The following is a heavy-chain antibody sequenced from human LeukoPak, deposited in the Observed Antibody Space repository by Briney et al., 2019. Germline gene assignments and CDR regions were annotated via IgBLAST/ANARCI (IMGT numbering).Heavy chain of an antibody. CDR1: GFTFWSYW. J-gene: IGHJ4*02. CDR3: AREEI. CDR2: IKEDGSEK. Sequence: GGSLRLSCAASGFTFWSYWMSWVRQAPGKGLEWVANIKEDGSEKYYVDSVKGRFTISRDNAKNSLYLQINSLRAEDTAVYYCAREEIWGQGTLVTVSS. V-gene: IGHV3-7*01. D-gene: IGHD5-24*01.